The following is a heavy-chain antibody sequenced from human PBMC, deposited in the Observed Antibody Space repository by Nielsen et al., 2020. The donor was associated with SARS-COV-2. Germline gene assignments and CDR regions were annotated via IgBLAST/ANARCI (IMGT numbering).Heavy chain of an antibody. CDR3: AKGTDSRKQGY. V-gene: IGHV4-34*01. D-gene: IGHD6-13*01. Sequence: SETLSLTCTISDGSISNYYWNWIRQPPGKGLEWIGEIHPSGNTNYNPSLESRVTMSLDTSKNQFSLKLSSVTAADTAVYYCAKGTDSRKQGYWGQGTLVTVSA. CDR1: DGSISNYY. CDR2: IHPSGNT. J-gene: IGHJ4*02.